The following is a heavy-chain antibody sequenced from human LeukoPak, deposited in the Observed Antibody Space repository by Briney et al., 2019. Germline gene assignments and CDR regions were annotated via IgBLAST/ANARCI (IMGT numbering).Heavy chain of an antibody. V-gene: IGHV4-59*08. D-gene: IGHD5-18*01. Sequence: PSETLSLTCTVSGGSISSYYWSWIRQPPGKGLEWIGYISDSGSTNYNPSLKGRVTIFADTSKNQFSLRLSSVTAADTAVYFCARPVKGYIDSYHYMDVWGKGTTVTVS. CDR2: ISDSGST. CDR1: GGSISSYY. CDR3: ARPVKGYIDSYHYMDV. J-gene: IGHJ6*03.